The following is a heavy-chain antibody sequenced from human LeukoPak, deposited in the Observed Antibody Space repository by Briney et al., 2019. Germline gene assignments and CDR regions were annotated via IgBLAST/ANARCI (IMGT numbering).Heavy chain of an antibody. Sequence: PSETLSLTCTVSGYSISSGYYWGWIRQPPGKGLEWIGSIYHSGSTYYNPSLKSRVTISVDTSKNQFSLRLSSVTAADTAVYYCARQSYGSGSYINWFDPWGQGTLVTVSS. J-gene: IGHJ5*02. V-gene: IGHV4-38-2*02. CDR3: ARQSYGSGSYINWFDP. CDR2: IYHSGST. CDR1: GYSISSGYY. D-gene: IGHD3-10*01.